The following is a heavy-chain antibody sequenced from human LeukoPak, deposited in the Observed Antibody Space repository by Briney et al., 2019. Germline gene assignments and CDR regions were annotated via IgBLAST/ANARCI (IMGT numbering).Heavy chain of an antibody. D-gene: IGHD2-8*01. CDR3: ARDVSMLIDY. V-gene: IGHV4-59*02. CDR1: GDSVSSYY. CDR2: MYNSGST. Sequence: SETLSLTCTVSGDSVSSYYWSWIRQPPGEGLEWIAYMYNSGSTNYNPSLKSRVTISVDASKNRFSLKLSSVSAADTAVYYCARDVSMLIDYWGQGTLVTVSS. J-gene: IGHJ4*02.